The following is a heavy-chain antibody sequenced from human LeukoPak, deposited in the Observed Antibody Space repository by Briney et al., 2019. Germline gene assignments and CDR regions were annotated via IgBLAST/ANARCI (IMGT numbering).Heavy chain of an antibody. V-gene: IGHV4-59*06. J-gene: IGHJ6*02. CDR1: GGSISSYY. Sequence: PSETLSLTCTVSGGSISSYYWSWIRQPPGKGLEWIGYIYYSGSTYYNPSLKSRVTISVDTSKNQFSLKLSSVTAADTAVYYCARDKPHYGMDVWGQGTTVTVSS. CDR3: ARDKPHYGMDV. D-gene: IGHD2-15*01. CDR2: IYYSGST.